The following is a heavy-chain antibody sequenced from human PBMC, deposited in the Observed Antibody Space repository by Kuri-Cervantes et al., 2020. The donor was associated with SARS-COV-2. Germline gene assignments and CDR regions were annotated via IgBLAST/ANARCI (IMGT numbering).Heavy chain of an antibody. D-gene: IGHD3-16*01. CDR1: GGSISSYY. CDR3: ARDDYVWGSDFDY. Sequence: SETLSLTCTVSGGSISSYYWNWIRQPPGKGLEWIGYVYYSGDTDYNPSLKSRVIIAVDTSKNQFSLKLSSVTAADTAVYYCARDDYVWGSDFDYWGQGTLVTVSS. V-gene: IGHV4-59*01. J-gene: IGHJ4*02. CDR2: VYYSGDT.